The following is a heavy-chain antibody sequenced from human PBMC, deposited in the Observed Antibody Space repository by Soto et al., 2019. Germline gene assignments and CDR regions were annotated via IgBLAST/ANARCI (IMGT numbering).Heavy chain of an antibody. D-gene: IGHD1-1*01. CDR1: GFNFDDYA. CDR2: LSWNSGSI. CDR3: ARGMTGTLRGPIDY. V-gene: IGHV3-9*01. J-gene: IGHJ4*02. Sequence: GGSLRLSCAASGFNFDDYAMHWVRQAPGKGLEWVSGLSWNSGSIGYADSAKGRFNISRDHAKKSLFLQMSSLRSEDTALYYCARGMTGTLRGPIDYWGPGTLVTVSS.